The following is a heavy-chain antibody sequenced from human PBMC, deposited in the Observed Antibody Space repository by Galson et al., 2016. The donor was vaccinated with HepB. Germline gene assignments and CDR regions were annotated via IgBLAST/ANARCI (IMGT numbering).Heavy chain of an antibody. CDR2: ISGNGYYT. CDR1: GFNFSNYA. V-gene: IGHV3-23*01. CDR3: TKDARTVCHYDFWSGFDD. J-gene: IGHJ4*02. Sequence: SLRLSCAASGFNFSNYAMSWVRQAPGKALEWVSGISGNGYYTYYADSVQGRLTISRDNSKNTLYLQMNSLRVEDTAVYYCTKDARTVCHYDFWSGFDDWGQGTLVTVSS. D-gene: IGHD3-3*01.